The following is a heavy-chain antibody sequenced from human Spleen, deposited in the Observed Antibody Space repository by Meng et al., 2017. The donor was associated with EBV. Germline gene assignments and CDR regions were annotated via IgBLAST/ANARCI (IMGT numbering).Heavy chain of an antibody. D-gene: IGHD6-13*01. V-gene: IGHV4-4*01. CDR1: GGSISRRHW. J-gene: IGHJ4*02. CDR2: IYHSGST. CDR3: AKGRFTIAEPTAFDY. Sequence: QVPRHGSGPGLVKAPRTLSRTCTLSGGSISRRHWWTWVRQPPGKELEWIGEIYHSGSTTYNPSLKRRVPISIPKSKNQFSLKLTSVTAADTAVYFCAKGRFTIAEPTAFDYWGQGALVTVSS.